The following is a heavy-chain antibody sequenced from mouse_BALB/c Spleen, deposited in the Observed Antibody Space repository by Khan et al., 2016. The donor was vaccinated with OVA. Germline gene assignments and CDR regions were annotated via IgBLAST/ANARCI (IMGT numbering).Heavy chain of an antibody. Sequence: DLVKPGASVKLSCKASGYTFTSYWINWIKQRPGQGLEWIGRIAPGNGSTYYNEIFKDKTTLTVDTSSSTAYIQLSSLSSEDSAVYFCARAMGGKVPLDYWGQGTTLPVSS. CDR1: GYTFTSYW. D-gene: IGHD1-1*02. CDR3: ARAMGGKVPLDY. CDR2: IAPGNGST. V-gene: IGHV1S41*01. J-gene: IGHJ2*01.